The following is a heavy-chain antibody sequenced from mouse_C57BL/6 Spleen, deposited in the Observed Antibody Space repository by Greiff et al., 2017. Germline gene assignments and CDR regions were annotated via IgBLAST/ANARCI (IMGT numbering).Heavy chain of an antibody. D-gene: IGHD2-10*01. V-gene: IGHV6-6*01. CDR3: TPYYGNYVGGY. CDR2: IRNKANNHAT. J-gene: IGHJ2*01. CDR1: GFTFSDAW. Sequence: EVQLQESGGGLVQPGGSMKLSCAASGFTFSDAWMDWVRQSPEKGLEWVAEIRNKANNHATYYAESVKGRFTISRDDSKSSVYLQMNSLRAEDTGIYYCTPYYGNYVGGYWGQGTTLTVSS.